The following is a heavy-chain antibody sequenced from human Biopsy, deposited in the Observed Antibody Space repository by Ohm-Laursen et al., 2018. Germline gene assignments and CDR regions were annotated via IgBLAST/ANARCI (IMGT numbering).Heavy chain of an antibody. V-gene: IGHV3-7*01. Sequence: SLRLSCAASRITFSRYWMSWVRQAPGQGLEWVATVNQDGNEKYYVDYVLGQFLISRDNAKNSLYLQMSNLRVDDTAVYFCTRDLPLLRYCDRSGDWFDHWGQGTLVTVSS. CDR2: VNQDGNEK. D-gene: IGHD3-9*01. CDR3: TRDLPLLRYCDRSGDWFDH. CDR1: RITFSRYW. J-gene: IGHJ5*02.